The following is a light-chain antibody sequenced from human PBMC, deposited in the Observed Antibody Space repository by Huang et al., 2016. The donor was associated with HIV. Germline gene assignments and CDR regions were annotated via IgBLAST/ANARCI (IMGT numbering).Light chain of an antibody. V-gene: IGKV3-15*01. CDR2: GAS. J-gene: IGKJ4*01. CDR3: QQYDNWPLT. CDR1: LSVSTN. Sequence: ERVMTQSPATVSLSPGERATLSCRASLSVSTNLAWYQQRPGQGPRLLIYGASTRATGIPARFSGGGSGAEFTLTISSLQSEYFAVYYCQQYDNWPLTFGGGTKVQIK.